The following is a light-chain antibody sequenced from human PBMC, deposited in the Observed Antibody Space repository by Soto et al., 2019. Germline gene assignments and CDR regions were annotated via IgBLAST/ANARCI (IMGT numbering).Light chain of an antibody. V-gene: IGLV1-40*01. CDR1: SSNIGAGYD. J-gene: IGLJ1*01. CDR3: QSYDSSLSVV. Sequence: QSVLTQPPSVSGAPGQRVTISCTGSSSNIGAGYDVHWYQQVPGTAPKLLIYGNSNRPSGVPDRFSGSKSGTSASLAITGLQAEDEADYYCQSYDSSLSVVFGTGTKLTVL. CDR2: GNS.